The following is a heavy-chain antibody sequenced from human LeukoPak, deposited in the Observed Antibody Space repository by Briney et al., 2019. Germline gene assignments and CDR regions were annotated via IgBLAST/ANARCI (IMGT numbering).Heavy chain of an antibody. J-gene: IGHJ4*02. Sequence: SETLSLTCPVSGGSISSSSYYWGWLRQPPGKGLEWIGSIYYSGSTYYNPSLKSRVTISVDTSKNQFSLKLSSVAAADTAVYYCARVPPMINFDYWGQGTLVTVSS. CDR2: IYYSGST. V-gene: IGHV4-39*07. CDR3: ARVPPMINFDY. D-gene: IGHD3-22*01. CDR1: GGSISSSSYY.